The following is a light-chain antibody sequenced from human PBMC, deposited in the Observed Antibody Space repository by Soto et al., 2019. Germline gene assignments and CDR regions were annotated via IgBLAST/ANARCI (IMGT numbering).Light chain of an antibody. CDR1: SSDVGGYNY. CDR2: EVS. J-gene: IGLJ1*01. CDR3: SSYAGSNNLGV. Sequence: QSALTQPPSASGSPGQSVTISCTGTSSDVGGYNYVSWYQQHPGKAPKLMIYEVSKRPSGVPDRFSGSKYGNTASLTVSGLXAEXEXDYYCSSYAGSNNLGVFGTGTNSPS. V-gene: IGLV2-8*01.